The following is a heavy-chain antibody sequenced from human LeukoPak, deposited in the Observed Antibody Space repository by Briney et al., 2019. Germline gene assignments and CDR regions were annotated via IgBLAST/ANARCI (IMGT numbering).Heavy chain of an antibody. J-gene: IGHJ6*02. CDR2: ISYDGSNK. CDR1: GFTFSSYA. CDR3: AREGYSSGPRDYYGMDV. V-gene: IGHV3-30-3*01. D-gene: IGHD6-19*01. Sequence: GGSLRLSCAASGFTFSSYAMHWVRLAPGKGLEWVAVISYDGSNKYYADSVKGRFTISRDNSKNTLYLQMNSLRAEDTAVYYCAREGYSSGPRDYYGMDVWGQGTTVTVSS.